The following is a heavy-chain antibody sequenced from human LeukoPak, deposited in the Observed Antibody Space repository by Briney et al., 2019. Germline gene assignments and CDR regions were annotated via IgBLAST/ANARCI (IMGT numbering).Heavy chain of an antibody. CDR3: ARHFGYSGYDGDY. J-gene: IGHJ4*02. Sequence: GESLKISCKGSGYSFIKYWIAWVRQMPGKGLEWMGIIYPGDSDTRYSPSFQGQVTIPADQSITTAYLQWSSLKASDTAMYYCARHFGYSGYDGDYWGQGTLVTVSS. CDR2: IYPGDSDT. D-gene: IGHD5-12*01. V-gene: IGHV5-51*01. CDR1: GYSFIKYW.